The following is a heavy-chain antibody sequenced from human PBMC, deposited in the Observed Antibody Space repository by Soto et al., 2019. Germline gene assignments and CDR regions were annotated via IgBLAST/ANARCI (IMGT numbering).Heavy chain of an antibody. CDR2: ISYDGSSK. Sequence: GGSLRLSCAASGFTFSSYGMHWVRQAPGKGLEWVAVISYDGSSKYYADSVKGRFTISRDNSKNTLYLQMNSLRAEDTAVYYCAKNPNSQGFDYWGQGTLVTVSS. CDR3: AKNPNSQGFDY. CDR1: GFTFSSYG. J-gene: IGHJ4*02. D-gene: IGHD2-21*01. V-gene: IGHV3-30*18.